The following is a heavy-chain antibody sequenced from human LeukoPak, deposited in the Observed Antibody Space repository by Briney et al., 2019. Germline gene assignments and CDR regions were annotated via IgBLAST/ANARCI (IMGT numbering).Heavy chain of an antibody. CDR3: ARAAIAVAGDYNYHYMDV. CDR1: GYTFTGHY. Sequence: ASVKVSCKASGYTFTGHYMHWVRQAPGQGLEWIGWIYPSSGDIDYSHIFEGRVTMTRDTSISTAYMELSRLTSDDTAVYYCARAAIAVAGDYNYHYMDVWGKGTTVTVSS. D-gene: IGHD6-19*01. CDR2: IYPSSGDI. J-gene: IGHJ6*03. V-gene: IGHV1-2*07.